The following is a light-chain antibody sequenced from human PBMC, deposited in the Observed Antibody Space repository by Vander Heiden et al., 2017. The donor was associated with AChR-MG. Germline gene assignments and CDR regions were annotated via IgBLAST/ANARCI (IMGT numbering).Light chain of an antibody. CDR2: AAF. J-gene: IGKJ5*01. V-gene: IGKV1-39*01. CDR3: QQTYSTPFT. CDR1: QTISNY. Sequence: QIMHSPSSLSASVRSRVTITCRASQTISNYLNWYPQKPGKAPKLLIYAAFSLHSGVPPRFSGSGSGTDFTLTISSLQPEDFAAYHCQQTYSTPFTFGQGTRLEIK.